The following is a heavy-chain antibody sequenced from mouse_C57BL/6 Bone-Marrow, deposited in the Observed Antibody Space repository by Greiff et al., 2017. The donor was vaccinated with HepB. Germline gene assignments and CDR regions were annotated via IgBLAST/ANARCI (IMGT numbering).Heavy chain of an antibody. Sequence: DVKLQESGPGLVKPSQSLSLTCSVTGYSITSGYYWNWIRQFPGNKLEWMGYISYDGSNNYNPSLKNRISITRDTSKNQFFLKLNSVTTEDTATYYCARGKAIYYDYEGAMDYWGQGTSVTVSS. CDR1: GYSITSGYY. J-gene: IGHJ4*01. V-gene: IGHV3-6*01. CDR3: ARGKAIYYDYEGAMDY. CDR2: ISYDGSN. D-gene: IGHD2-4*01.